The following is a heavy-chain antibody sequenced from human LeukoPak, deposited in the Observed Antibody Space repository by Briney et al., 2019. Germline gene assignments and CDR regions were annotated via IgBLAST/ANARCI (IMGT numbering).Heavy chain of an antibody. J-gene: IGHJ5*02. D-gene: IGHD6-19*01. CDR2: ISGSGGST. CDR3: AKKAGSGWFWFDP. V-gene: IGHV3-23*01. CDR1: GFXFSNYA. Sequence: PGGSLRLSCAASGFXFSNYAMNWVRQAPGKGLEWVSGISGSGGSTYYADSVKGRFTISRDNSKNTLYLQMKSLRAEDTAVYYCAKKAGSGWFWFDPWGQGTLVTVSS.